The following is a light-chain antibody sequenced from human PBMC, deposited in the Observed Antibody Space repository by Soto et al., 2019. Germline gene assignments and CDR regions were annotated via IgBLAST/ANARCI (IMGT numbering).Light chain of an antibody. CDR2: KAS. CDR3: KQYNSYSCT. Sequence: DIQMTQSPSTLSASVGDRVTITCRASQSISSWLAWYQQKPGKAPKLLIYKASSLESGVPSRFSGSGSGTELTLTISSLQPDDFATYYCKQYNSYSCTFGQGTKVDIK. CDR1: QSISSW. V-gene: IGKV1-5*03. J-gene: IGKJ1*01.